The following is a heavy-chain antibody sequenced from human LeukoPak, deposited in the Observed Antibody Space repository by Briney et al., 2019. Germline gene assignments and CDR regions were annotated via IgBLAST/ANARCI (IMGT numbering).Heavy chain of an antibody. CDR3: ARESCSGGSCPLDY. J-gene: IGHJ4*02. D-gene: IGHD2-15*01. CDR1: GGSISSYY. V-gene: IGHV4-59*01. CDR2: IYYSGST. Sequence: SETPSLTCTVSGGSISSYYWSWIRQPPGKGLEWIGYIYYSGSTNYNPSLKSRVTISVDTSKNQFSLKLSSVTAADTAVYYCARESCSGGSCPLDYWGQGTLVTVSS.